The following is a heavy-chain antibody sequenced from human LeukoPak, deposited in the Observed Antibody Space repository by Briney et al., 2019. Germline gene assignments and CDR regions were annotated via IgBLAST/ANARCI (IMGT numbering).Heavy chain of an antibody. V-gene: IGHV5-51*01. Sequence: GESLKISCKGSGYSLTSYWIGWVRQMPGKGLEWMGIIYPGDSDTRYSPSFQGQVTISADKSISTAYLQWSSLKASDTAMYYCARPLRHTLAAFDIWGQGTMVTVSS. CDR3: ARPLRHTLAAFDI. J-gene: IGHJ3*02. CDR1: GYSLTSYW. CDR2: IYPGDSDT.